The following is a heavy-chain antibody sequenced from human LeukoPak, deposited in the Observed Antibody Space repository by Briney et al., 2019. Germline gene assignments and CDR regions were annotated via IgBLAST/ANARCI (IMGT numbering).Heavy chain of an antibody. Sequence: GGSLRLSGAASGFTFSSYAMSWVRQAPGKGLEWVSAISGSGGSTYYADSVKGRFTISRDNSKNTLYLQMNSLRAEDTAVYYCARLPNVYYYYYYMDVWGKGTTVTVSS. J-gene: IGHJ6*03. CDR2: ISGSGGST. CDR3: ARLPNVYYYYYYMDV. V-gene: IGHV3-23*01. CDR1: GFTFSSYA. D-gene: IGHD4-11*01.